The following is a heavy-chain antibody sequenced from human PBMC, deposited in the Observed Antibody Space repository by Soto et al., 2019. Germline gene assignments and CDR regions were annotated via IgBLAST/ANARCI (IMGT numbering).Heavy chain of an antibody. J-gene: IGHJ4*02. CDR2: VSVDPGDT. CDR1: GFTLSSYP. Sequence: GGSLRLSCTASGFTLSSYPMSWVRQTPGKGLQWVASVSVDPGDTYYADSVKGRFTISRDNSIYTLYLQMNNVTAEDTAIYYCVKDGIRGIHIDKWGQGTLVTVSS. V-gene: IGHV3-23*01. CDR3: VKDGIRGIHIDK.